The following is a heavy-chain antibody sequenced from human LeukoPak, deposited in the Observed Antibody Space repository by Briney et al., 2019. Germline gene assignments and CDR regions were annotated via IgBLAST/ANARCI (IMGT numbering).Heavy chain of an antibody. J-gene: IGHJ4*02. CDR2: IYYSGST. Sequence: SQTLSLTCTVSGGSISSGGYYWSWIRQHPGKGLEWIGYIYYSGSTYYNPSLKSRVTISVDTSKNQFSLKLSSVTAADTAVYYCASAPRATINPGYFDYWGQGTLVTVSS. D-gene: IGHD5-12*01. CDR3: ASAPRATINPGYFDY. CDR1: GGSISSGGYY. V-gene: IGHV4-31*03.